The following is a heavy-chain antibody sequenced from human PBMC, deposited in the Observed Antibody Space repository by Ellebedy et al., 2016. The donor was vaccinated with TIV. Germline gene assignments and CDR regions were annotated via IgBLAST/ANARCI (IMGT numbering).Heavy chain of an antibody. D-gene: IGHD5-12*01. Sequence: GESLKISCTASGFTFGDSAMSWFRQAPGKGLEWVGFIRSKAYGETTEYAASVKGRFTVSRDDSKSIAYLQMNSLKTEDTAVYYCTGYSGYVIVGDYWGQGTPVTVSS. CDR2: IRSKAYGETT. J-gene: IGHJ4*02. CDR3: TGYSGYVIVGDY. CDR1: GFTFGDSA. V-gene: IGHV3-49*03.